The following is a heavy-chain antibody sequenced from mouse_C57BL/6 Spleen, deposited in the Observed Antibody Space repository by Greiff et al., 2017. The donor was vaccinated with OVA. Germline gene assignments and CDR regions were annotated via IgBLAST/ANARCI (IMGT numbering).Heavy chain of an antibody. CDR1: GYTFTSYW. D-gene: IGHD1-1*01. V-gene: IGHV1-69*01. CDR2: IDPSDSYT. CDR3: ARKGIYCGSSLYYAMDY. J-gene: IGHJ4*01. Sequence: VQLQQPGAELVMPGASVKLSCKASGYTFTSYWMHWVKQRPGQGLEWIGEIDPSDSYTNYNQKFKGKSTLTVDKSSSTAYMQLSSLTSEDSAVYYYARKGIYCGSSLYYAMDYWGQGTSVTVSS.